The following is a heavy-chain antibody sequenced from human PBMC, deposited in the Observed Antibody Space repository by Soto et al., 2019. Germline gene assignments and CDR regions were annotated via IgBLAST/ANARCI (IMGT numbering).Heavy chain of an antibody. CDR3: AYRRGVDGTSLFGH. J-gene: IGHJ4*02. V-gene: IGHV2-5*01. D-gene: IGHD6-19*01. CDR1: GFSLSTRGVG. CDR2: IYWNDDK. Sequence: QITLKESGPTLVKPTQTLTLTCSFSGFSLSTRGVGVGWIRQPPGEALEWLSIIYWNDDKRYSPSLRNRLILTKDTTKTQVVLTMTTMDPVDPATYYCAYRRGVDGTSLFGHWGQGILVTVSS.